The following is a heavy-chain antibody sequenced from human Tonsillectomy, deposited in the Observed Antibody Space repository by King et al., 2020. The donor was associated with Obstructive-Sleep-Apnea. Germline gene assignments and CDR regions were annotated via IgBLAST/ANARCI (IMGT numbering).Heavy chain of an antibody. CDR3: ARRGYSYGYKVRHYGMDV. D-gene: IGHD5-18*01. V-gene: IGHV4-34*01. CDR2: INHSGST. Sequence: VQLQQWGAGLLKPSETLSLTCAVYGGSFSGYYWSWVRQPPGKGLEWIGEINHSGSTKYNPSLKSRVTISVDKTKNKFSLKLSSVTAADTAVYYCARRGYSYGYKVRHYGMDVWGQGTTVTVSS. CDR1: GGSFSGYY. J-gene: IGHJ6*02.